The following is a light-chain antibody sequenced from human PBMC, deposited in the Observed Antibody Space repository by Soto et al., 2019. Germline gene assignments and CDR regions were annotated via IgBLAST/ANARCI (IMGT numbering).Light chain of an antibody. Sequence: QSALAQPPSASGSPGQSVTISCAGTINDVGGYNYVSWYQQHPGKVPQLMIYQVTKRPSGVPDRFSASKSDTTASLTISGLQADDEADYYCCSYAGSGTYVFGTGTKVTVL. CDR2: QVT. CDR3: CSYAGSGTYV. J-gene: IGLJ1*01. V-gene: IGLV2-8*01. CDR1: INDVGGYNY.